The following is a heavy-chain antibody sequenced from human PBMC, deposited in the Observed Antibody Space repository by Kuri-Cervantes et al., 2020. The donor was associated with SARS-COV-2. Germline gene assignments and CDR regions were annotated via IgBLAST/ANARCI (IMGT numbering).Heavy chain of an antibody. CDR1: GFTFSSYW. J-gene: IGHJ4*03. V-gene: IGHV4-4*02. CDR3: ARAYAAMVTRGFDY. CDR2: IYHSGST. Sequence: GSLRLSCAASGFTFSSYWMSWVRQAPGKGLEWVGEIYHSGSTNYNPSLKSRVTISVDTSKDQFSLKLSSVTAADTAVYYCARAYAAMVTRGFDYWGQGTTVTVSS. D-gene: IGHD5-18*01.